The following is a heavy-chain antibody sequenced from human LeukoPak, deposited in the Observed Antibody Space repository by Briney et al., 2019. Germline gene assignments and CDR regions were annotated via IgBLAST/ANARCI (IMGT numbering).Heavy chain of an antibody. V-gene: IGHV3-33*01. Sequence: PGRSLRLSCAASGFTFSSYGMHWVRQAPGKGLVWVAVIWYDGSNKYYADSVKGRFTISRDNSKNTLYLQMNSLRAEDTAVYYCARADLLRPRPPVDYWGQGTLVTVSS. CDR1: GFTFSSYG. D-gene: IGHD2-21*02. CDR2: IWYDGSNK. J-gene: IGHJ4*02. CDR3: ARADLLRPRPPVDY.